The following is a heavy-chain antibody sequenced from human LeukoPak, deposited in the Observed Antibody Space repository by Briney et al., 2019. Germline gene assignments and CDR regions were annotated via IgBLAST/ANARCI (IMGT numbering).Heavy chain of an antibody. V-gene: IGHV3-64D*09. CDR2: ISNSGGST. D-gene: IGHD3-22*01. CDR1: RFSFSTYA. Sequence: GGSLRLSCAAARFSFSTYAMHWVRQAPGKGLEYVSAISNSGGSTYYADSVKGRFTISRDNSKNTLYLQMSSLRAEDTAVYYCVKCGRPVGDSSGYYYDYWGQGTLVTVSS. CDR3: VKCGRPVGDSSGYYYDY. J-gene: IGHJ4*02.